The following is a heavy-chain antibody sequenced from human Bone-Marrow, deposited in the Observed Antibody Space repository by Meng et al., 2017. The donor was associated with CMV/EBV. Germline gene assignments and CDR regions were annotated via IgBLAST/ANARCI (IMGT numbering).Heavy chain of an antibody. D-gene: IGHD2-2*01. J-gene: IGHJ4*02. CDR2: ISAYNGNT. CDR3: ARDLLGGYCSSTSCPIFDY. Sequence: ASGKVSCKASGYTFTSYGISWVRQAPGQGLEWMGWISAYNGNTNYAQKLQGRVTMTTDTSTSTAYMELRSLRSDDTAVYYCARDLLGGYCSSTSCPIFDYWGQGTLVTVSS. V-gene: IGHV1-18*01. CDR1: GYTFTSYG.